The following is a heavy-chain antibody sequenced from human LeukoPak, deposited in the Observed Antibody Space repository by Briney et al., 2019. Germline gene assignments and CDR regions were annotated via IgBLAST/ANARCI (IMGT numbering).Heavy chain of an antibody. V-gene: IGHV3-23*01. D-gene: IGHD3-10*01. CDR2: ISGYGGDYT. J-gene: IGHJ4*02. CDR3: RRLSGSDFDY. CDR1: GFTFSTYA. Sequence: GGSLRLSCAASGFTFSTYAMSWVRQAPGKGLEWVSSISGYGGDYTYYADSVKGRFTISRDNSKNTLYLQMNSLRAEDTAVYYCRRLSGSDFDYWGQGTLVTVSS.